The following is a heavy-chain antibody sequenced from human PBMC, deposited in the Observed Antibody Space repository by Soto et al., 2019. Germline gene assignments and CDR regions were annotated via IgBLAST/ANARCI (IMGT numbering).Heavy chain of an antibody. CDR3: AKELRHDYNLAYSAH. CDR2: ITGSGDST. V-gene: IGHV3-23*01. J-gene: IGHJ4*02. D-gene: IGHD4-4*01. Sequence: AGGSLRLSCAASGFTFKSYAVSWVRQAPGKGLEWVSVITGSGDSTYYADSVKGRFTISRDNSKNTLYLQMNSLRAEDTAVYYCAKELRHDYNLAYSAHWGQGTLVTVSS. CDR1: GFTFKSYA.